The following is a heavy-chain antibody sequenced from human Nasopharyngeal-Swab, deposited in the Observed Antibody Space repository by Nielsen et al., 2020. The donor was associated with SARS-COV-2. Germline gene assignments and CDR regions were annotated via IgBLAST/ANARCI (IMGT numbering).Heavy chain of an antibody. D-gene: IGHD3-16*02. V-gene: IGHV1-24*01. CDR3: ATHGVYDYVWGSYRWGLPDY. CDR2: FDPEDGET. J-gene: IGHJ4*02. CDR1: GYTLTELS. Sequence: ASVKVSCKVSGYTLTELSMHWVRQAPGKGLEWMGGFDPEDGETIYAQKFQGRVTMTEDTSTDTAYIELSSMRSEDTAVYYCATHGVYDYVWGSYRWGLPDYWGQGTLVTVSS.